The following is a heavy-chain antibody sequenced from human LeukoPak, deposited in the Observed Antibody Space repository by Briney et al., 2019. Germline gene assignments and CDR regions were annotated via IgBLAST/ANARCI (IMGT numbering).Heavy chain of an antibody. V-gene: IGHV3-48*04. CDR2: ISSNSSTI. J-gene: IGHJ4*02. CDR3: TRAPKLGGYFSVDY. D-gene: IGHD3-22*01. CDR1: GFTFNSYS. Sequence: GGSLRLSCAASGFTFNSYSMNWVRQAPGKGLEWVSYISSNSSTIYFADSVKGRFNISRGNGKNSLYLQMDNLRVEDTAVYYCTRAPKLGGYFSVDYWGQGTLVTVSP.